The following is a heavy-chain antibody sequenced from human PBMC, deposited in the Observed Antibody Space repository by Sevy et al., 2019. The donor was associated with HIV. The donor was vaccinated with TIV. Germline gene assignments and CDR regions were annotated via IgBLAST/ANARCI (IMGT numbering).Heavy chain of an antibody. Sequence: GGSLRLSCAASGFTFSKYSMSWVRQAPGKGLEWVSTLSFGCGRINYADSVKGRFTTSRDDSKNTLYLQMNSLRADDTAVYYCAREGCTKPHDYWGQGTLVTVSS. CDR3: AREGCTKPHDY. V-gene: IGHV3-23*01. CDR2: LSFGCGRI. CDR1: GFTFSKYS. J-gene: IGHJ4*02. D-gene: IGHD2-8*01.